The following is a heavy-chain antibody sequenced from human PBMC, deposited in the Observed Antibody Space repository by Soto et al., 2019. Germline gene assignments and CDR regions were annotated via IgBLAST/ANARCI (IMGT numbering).Heavy chain of an antibody. V-gene: IGHV1-2*04. Sequence: ASVKVSCKASGYSFTDYHIHWVRQAPGQGLEWLGRINPKSGGTSTAQKFQGWVTMTTDTSISTASMELTRLTSDDSAIYYCARGDSTGCSNGVCSFFYNHDMDVWGQGTTVTVSS. CDR3: ARGDSTGCSNGVCSFFYNHDMDV. CDR2: INPKSGGT. J-gene: IGHJ6*02. CDR1: GYSFTDYH. D-gene: IGHD2-8*01.